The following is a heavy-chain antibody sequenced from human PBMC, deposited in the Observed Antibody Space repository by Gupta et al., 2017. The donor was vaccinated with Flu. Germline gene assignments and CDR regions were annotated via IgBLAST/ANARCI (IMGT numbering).Heavy chain of an antibody. CDR3: SKDCRGSYYISSCYFDY. D-gene: IGHD1-26*01. CDR2: ISYDGSNK. Sequence: ISYDGSNKYYADSVKGRFTISRDNSKNTLYLQMNSLRAEDTAVFYCSKDCRGSYYISSCYFDYLGQGTLVTDAS. V-gene: IGHV3-30*18. J-gene: IGHJ4*02.